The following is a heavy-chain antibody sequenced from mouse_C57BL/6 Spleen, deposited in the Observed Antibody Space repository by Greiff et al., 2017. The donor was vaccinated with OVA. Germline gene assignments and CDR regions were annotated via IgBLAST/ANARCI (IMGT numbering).Heavy chain of an antibody. V-gene: IGHV5-6*01. Sequence: EVKLMESGGDLVKPGGSLKLSCAASGFTFSSYGMSWVRQTPDKRLEWVATISSGGSYTYYPDSVKGRFTISRDNAKNTLYLQMSSLKSEDTAMYYCARPLSQRHYAMDYWGQGTSVTVSS. CDR2: ISSGGSYT. D-gene: IGHD3-1*01. CDR1: GFTFSSYG. J-gene: IGHJ4*01. CDR3: ARPLSQRHYAMDY.